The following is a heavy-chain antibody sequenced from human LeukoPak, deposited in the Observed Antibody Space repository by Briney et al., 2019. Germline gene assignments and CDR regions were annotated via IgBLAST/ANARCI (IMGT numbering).Heavy chain of an antibody. CDR2: ISSSSSYI. Sequence: GGSLRLSCAASGFTFSSYSMNWVRQAPGKGLEWVSSISSSSSYIYYADSVKGRFTISRDNAKNSLYLQMNSLRAEDTAVYYCARDYDSSAGDAFDIWGQETMVTVSS. V-gene: IGHV3-21*01. CDR3: ARDYDSSAGDAFDI. CDR1: GFTFSSYS. D-gene: IGHD3-22*01. J-gene: IGHJ3*02.